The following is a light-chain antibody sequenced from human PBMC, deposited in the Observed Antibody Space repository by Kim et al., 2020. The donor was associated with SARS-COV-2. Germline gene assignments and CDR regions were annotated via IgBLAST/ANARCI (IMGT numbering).Light chain of an antibody. CDR1: QTVGSY. CDR3: QQRANWPLT. V-gene: IGKV3-11*01. J-gene: IGKJ4*01. CDR2: DAS. Sequence: EIVLTQSPVTLSLSPGERATLSCRASQTVGSYLAWYQQKPGQPPRLLIYDASNRATGIPARFSGSGSGTDFTLTISSPEPEDFAVYYCQQRANWPLTFGGGTKVDIK.